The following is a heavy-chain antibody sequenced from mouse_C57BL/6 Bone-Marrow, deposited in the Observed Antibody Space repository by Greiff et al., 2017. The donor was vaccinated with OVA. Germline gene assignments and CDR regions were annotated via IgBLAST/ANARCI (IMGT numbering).Heavy chain of an antibody. V-gene: IGHV1-4*01. CDR1: GYTFTSYT. J-gene: IGHJ1*03. D-gene: IGHD3-1*01. Sequence: LQESGAELARPGASVKMSCKASGYTFTSYTMHWVKQRPGQGLEWIGYINPSSGYTKYNQKFKDKATLTADKSSSTAYMQLSSLTSEDSAVYYCARRASYWYFDVWGTGTTVTVSS. CDR2: INPSSGYT. CDR3: ARRASYWYFDV.